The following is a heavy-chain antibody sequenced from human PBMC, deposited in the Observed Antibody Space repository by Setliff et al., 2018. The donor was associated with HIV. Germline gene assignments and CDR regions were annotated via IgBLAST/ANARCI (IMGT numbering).Heavy chain of an antibody. Sequence: ASVKVSCKASGYSLANYAISWVRQVPGHGLEWMGWMSGNNGNTKSAPKVQGRLTLATDISTGTAYMELMSLTSDDTAVYYCARKIYYYESRDKGWFDSWGQGTLVTVSS. J-gene: IGHJ5*01. CDR1: GYSLANYA. CDR2: MSGNNGNT. CDR3: ARKIYYYESRDKGWFDS. V-gene: IGHV1-18*04. D-gene: IGHD3-22*01.